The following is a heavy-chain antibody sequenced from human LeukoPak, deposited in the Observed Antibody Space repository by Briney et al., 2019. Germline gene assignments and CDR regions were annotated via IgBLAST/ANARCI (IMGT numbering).Heavy chain of an antibody. CDR2: INQDGSEK. V-gene: IGHV3-7*04. J-gene: IGHJ4*02. CDR3: ARDIYGGHDY. CDR1: GFKFSNYW. D-gene: IGHD2-21*01. Sequence: GGSLRLSCAASGFKFSNYWMSWVRQAPGKGLEWVANINQDGSEKSYVDSVEGRFAISRDNAKKSLYLHVNSLRAEDTAVYYCARDIYGGHDYWGQGTLLTVSS.